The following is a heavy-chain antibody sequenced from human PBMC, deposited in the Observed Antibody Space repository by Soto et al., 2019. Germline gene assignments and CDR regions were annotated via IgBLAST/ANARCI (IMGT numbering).Heavy chain of an antibody. D-gene: IGHD3-16*01. CDR1: GGSISSYY. J-gene: IGHJ6*02. CDR2: MYYRGST. V-gene: IGHV4-59*08. CDR3: ARGGYYDNTWGKLSHYGLDV. Sequence: SETLSLTCTVSGGSISSYYWSWIRQPPGKGLEWIGYMYYRGSTNYNPSLKSRVTISVDTSKNQLSLKLNSVTAADTAVYYCARGGYYDNTWGKLSHYGLDVWGQGTSVTVSS.